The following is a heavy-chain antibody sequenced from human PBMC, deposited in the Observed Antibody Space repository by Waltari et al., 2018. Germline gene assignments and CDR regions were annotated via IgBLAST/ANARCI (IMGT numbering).Heavy chain of an antibody. CDR2: IYTYTGNP. CDR1: GYTFNTYN. D-gene: IGHD3-10*01. J-gene: IGHJ3*01. Sequence: QVQLVQSGSELKSPGASVRLSCKASGYTFNTYNITWLRQVPGQGLEWMGWIYTYTGNPTYAQGFTGRFVFSLDTSVSTAYLEISSLRPDDTAVYYCARDAYYYGSIHALDFWGQGTMVSVSS. CDR3: ARDAYYYGSIHALDF. V-gene: IGHV7-4-1*02.